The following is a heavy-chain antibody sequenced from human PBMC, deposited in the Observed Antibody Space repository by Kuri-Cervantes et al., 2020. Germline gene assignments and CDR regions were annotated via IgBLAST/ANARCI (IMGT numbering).Heavy chain of an antibody. J-gene: IGHJ6*02. CDR1: GFTFSSYS. Sequence: GESLKISCAASGFTFSSYSMNWVRQAPGKGLEWVSSISSSSSYIYYADSVKGRFTISRDNAKNSLYLQMNSLRDEDTAVYYCARDPYGMDVWGQGTTVTVSS. CDR2: ISSSSSYI. V-gene: IGHV3-21*01. CDR3: ARDPYGMDV.